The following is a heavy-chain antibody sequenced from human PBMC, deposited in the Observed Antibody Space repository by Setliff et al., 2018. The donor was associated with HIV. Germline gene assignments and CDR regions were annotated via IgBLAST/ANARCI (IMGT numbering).Heavy chain of an antibody. J-gene: IGHJ6*03. V-gene: IGHV4-59*01. CDR2: IYYSGDS. CDR1: GGSISSYY. D-gene: IGHD1-7*01. Sequence: SETLSLTCTVSGGSISSYYWSWIRQPPGKGLEWIGYIYYSGDSNYSPSLKSRVTMSVDTSKNQFSLNLSSVTAADTAVYYCARGDGTKYYYYYYMDIWGKGTTVTVSS. CDR3: ARGDGTKYYYYYYMDI.